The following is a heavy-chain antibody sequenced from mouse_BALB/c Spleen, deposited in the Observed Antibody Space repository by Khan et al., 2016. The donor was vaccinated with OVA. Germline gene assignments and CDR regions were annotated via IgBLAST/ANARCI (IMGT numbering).Heavy chain of an antibody. CDR2: IWGDGST. J-gene: IGHJ4*01. V-gene: IGHV2-3*01. CDR3: AKWRDGSTYAMDY. Sequence: QVQLKESGPGLVAPSQSLSITCTVSGFSLTSYGVNWVRQPPGKGLQWLGVIWGDGSTNYHSALISRLSISKDNTKSQVFLKLNSLQADDTAAYSCAKWRDGSTYAMDYWGQGTSVTVSS. CDR1: GFSLTSYG. D-gene: IGHD2-3*01.